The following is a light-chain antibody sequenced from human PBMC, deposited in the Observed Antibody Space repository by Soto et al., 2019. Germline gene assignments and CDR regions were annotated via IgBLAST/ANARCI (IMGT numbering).Light chain of an antibody. J-gene: IGLJ2*01. Sequence: QSVLTQPPSVSAAPGQKVTISCSGSSSNIGKNFVSWYQQLPGTAPKLLIYDNNKRPSGIPDRFSGSKSGTSATLGITGLQTGDEGHYYCGTWDTSLSTAGVFGGGTQLTVL. V-gene: IGLV1-51*01. CDR3: GTWDTSLSTAGV. CDR2: DNN. CDR1: SSNIGKNF.